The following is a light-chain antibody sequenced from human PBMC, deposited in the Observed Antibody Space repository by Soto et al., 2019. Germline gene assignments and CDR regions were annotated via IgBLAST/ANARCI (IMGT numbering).Light chain of an antibody. V-gene: IGKV1-5*01. CDR2: AAS. Sequence: DIQMTQSPSTLSASVGDRVTITCRASQSISSWLAWYQQKPGKAPKLLIYAASTLQSGVPSRFSGSGSGTEFTLTISSLQPEDSATYYCQQLNSYPQVTFGGGTKVDIK. J-gene: IGKJ4*01. CDR1: QSISSW. CDR3: QQLNSYPQVT.